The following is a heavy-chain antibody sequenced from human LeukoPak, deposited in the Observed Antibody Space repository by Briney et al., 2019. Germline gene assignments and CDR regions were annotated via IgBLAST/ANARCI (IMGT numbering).Heavy chain of an antibody. J-gene: IGHJ3*02. CDR3: STGSGHAFDT. D-gene: IGHD3-10*01. V-gene: IGHV3-74*01. CDR2: INSDGSST. Sequence: GGSLRLSCAASGFTFSSYWMHWVRPIPGKGLVWVSRINSDGSSTSYADSVKGRFTISRDNAKNTLYVQMNSLRAEDTAVYYCSTGSGHAFDTWGRGTMVTVS. CDR1: GFTFSSYW.